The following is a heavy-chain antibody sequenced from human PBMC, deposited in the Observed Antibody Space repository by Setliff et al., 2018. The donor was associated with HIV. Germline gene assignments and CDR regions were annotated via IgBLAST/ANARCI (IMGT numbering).Heavy chain of an antibody. V-gene: IGHV4-30-4*08. J-gene: IGHJ3*02. Sequence: PSETLSLTRTVSGGSIRRGDYYWGWNRQPPGKGLEWIGYIYYSGSTYYNPSIKSRITISVETSKKQFALKLSSVTAADTAVDYCARWYSSSYYAFDIWGQGTMVTVSS. CDR2: IYYSGST. CDR1: GGSIRRGDYY. D-gene: IGHD1-26*01. CDR3: ARWYSSSYYAFDI.